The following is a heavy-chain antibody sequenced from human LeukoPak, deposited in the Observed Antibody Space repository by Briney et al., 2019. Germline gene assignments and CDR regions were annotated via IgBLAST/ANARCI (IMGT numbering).Heavy chain of an antibody. CDR2: IYYSGST. Sequence: SETLSLTCTVSGGSISSYYWSWIRQPPGKGLEWIGYIYYSGSTNYNPSLKSRVTISVDTSKNQFSLKLSSVTAADTAVYYCARGADFDYWGQGTLVTVSS. J-gene: IGHJ4*02. CDR3: ARGADFDY. CDR1: GGSISSYY. V-gene: IGHV4-59*01.